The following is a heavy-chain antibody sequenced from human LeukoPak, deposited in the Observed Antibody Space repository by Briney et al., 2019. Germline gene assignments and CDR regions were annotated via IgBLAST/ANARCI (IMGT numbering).Heavy chain of an antibody. CDR3: ATETIGRHYDY. V-gene: IGHV3-21*01. Sequence: GGSLRLSCAASGFTFSSCGFNWVRQAPGKGLEWVSSLGPTGTDRYYADPVRGRFTISRDNAKNSMYLQMDSLRDEDTAVYCATETIGRHYDYWGQGTLLTVSS. CDR1: GFTFSSCG. D-gene: IGHD1-14*01. CDR2: LGPTGTDR. J-gene: IGHJ4*02.